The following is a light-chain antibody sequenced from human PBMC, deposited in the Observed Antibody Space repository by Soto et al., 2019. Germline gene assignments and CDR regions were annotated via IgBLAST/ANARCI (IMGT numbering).Light chain of an antibody. J-gene: IGKJ1*01. CDR1: HSVSGY. Sequence: IGWTQSPATLSLSPGERATLSCRASHSVSGYLAWYQQKPGQAPRLLIYDASSGATGIPARFSGSGSATDFTLTISILEPEDFPDYCWQQRSNRITFGQGANVDI. V-gene: IGKV3-11*01. CDR2: DAS. CDR3: QQRSNRIT.